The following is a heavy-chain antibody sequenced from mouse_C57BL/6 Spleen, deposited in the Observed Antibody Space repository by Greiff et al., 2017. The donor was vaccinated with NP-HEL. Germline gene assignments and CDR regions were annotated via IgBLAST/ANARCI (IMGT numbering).Heavy chain of an antibody. J-gene: IGHJ3*01. D-gene: IGHD2-3*01. Sequence: EVQLQESGGGLVKPGGSLKLSCAASGFTFSDYGMHWVRQAPEKGLEWVAYISSGSSTIYYADTVKGRFTISRDNAKNTLFLQMTSLRSEDTAMYYCARPYDGYYVWFAYWGQGTLVTVSA. CDR1: GFTFSDYG. V-gene: IGHV5-17*01. CDR3: ARPYDGYYVWFAY. CDR2: ISSGSSTI.